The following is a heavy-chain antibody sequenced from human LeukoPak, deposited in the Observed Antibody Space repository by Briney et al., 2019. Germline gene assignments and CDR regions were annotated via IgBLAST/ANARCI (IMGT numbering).Heavy chain of an antibody. Sequence: PSETLSLTCAVYGGSFSGYYWSWIRQPPGKGLEWIGEINHSGSTNYNPSLKSRVTISVDTSKNQFSLKLSSVTAADTAVYYCARARSRINIAAAGTDYWGQGTLVTVSS. J-gene: IGHJ4*02. V-gene: IGHV4-34*01. CDR1: GGSFSGYY. D-gene: IGHD6-13*01. CDR3: ARARSRINIAAAGTDY. CDR2: INHSGST.